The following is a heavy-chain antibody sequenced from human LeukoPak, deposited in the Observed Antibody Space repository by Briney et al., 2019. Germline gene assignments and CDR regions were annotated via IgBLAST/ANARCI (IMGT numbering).Heavy chain of an antibody. V-gene: IGHV3-21*01. J-gene: IGHJ4*02. CDR1: GFTFSSYS. Sequence: GGSLRLSCAASGFTFSSYSMNWVRQAPGKGLEWVSSISSSSSYIYYADPVKGRFTISRDNAKNSLYLQMNSLRAEDTAVYYCARARYCSGGSCQLGYWGQGTLVTVSS. D-gene: IGHD2-15*01. CDR2: ISSSSSYI. CDR3: ARARYCSGGSCQLGY.